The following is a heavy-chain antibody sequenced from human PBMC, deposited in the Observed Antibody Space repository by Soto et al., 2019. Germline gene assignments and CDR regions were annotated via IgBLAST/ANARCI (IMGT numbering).Heavy chain of an antibody. CDR3: APPENDFLTGYNAMDV. V-gene: IGHV5-51*01. Sequence: GEPLKISSKGPGYSFSNYWIGWVRQMPGKGLEWMGLIYPGDSGTRYGPSFQGQVTISVDKSISTAYLQWRSLKASDSATYYCAPPENDFLTGYNAMDVCGQGTRVTVSS. CDR2: IYPGDSGT. CDR1: GYSFSNYW. J-gene: IGHJ6*02. D-gene: IGHD3-9*01.